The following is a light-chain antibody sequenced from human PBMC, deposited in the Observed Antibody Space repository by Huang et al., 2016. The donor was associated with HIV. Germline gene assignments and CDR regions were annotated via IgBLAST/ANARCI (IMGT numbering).Light chain of an antibody. Sequence: EIVMTQSPPPLSVSPGERAALSCRASQSVIDNLAWYQQKPGQAPRVLIYGASTRATGIPARFSGSGSETEFTLTIRSLQSEDVAVYYCQQYSRWPPAFGGGTKVEIK. CDR3: QQYSRWPPA. J-gene: IGKJ4*01. CDR1: QSVIDN. CDR2: GAS. V-gene: IGKV3-15*01.